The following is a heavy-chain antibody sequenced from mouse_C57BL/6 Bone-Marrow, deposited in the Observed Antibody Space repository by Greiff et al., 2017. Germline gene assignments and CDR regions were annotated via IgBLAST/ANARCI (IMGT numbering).Heavy chain of an antibody. Sequence: QVQLKESGAELVKPGASVKLSCKASGYTFTEYTIHWVKQRSGQGLEWIGWFYPGSGSIKYNEKFKDKATLTADKSSSTVYMELSRLTSEDSAVYFCARHEAHYYGSRTSYFDVWGTGTTVTVSS. D-gene: IGHD1-1*01. J-gene: IGHJ1*03. CDR2: FYPGSGSI. V-gene: IGHV1-62-2*01. CDR1: GYTFTEYT. CDR3: ARHEAHYYGSRTSYFDV.